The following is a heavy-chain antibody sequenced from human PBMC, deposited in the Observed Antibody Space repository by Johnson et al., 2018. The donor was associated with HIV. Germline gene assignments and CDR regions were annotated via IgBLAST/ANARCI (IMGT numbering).Heavy chain of an antibody. Sequence: QVQLVESGGGVVQPGRSLRLSCAASGITFSDYAMHWVRQAPGKGLEWVAVISYDGSNKYYADSVKGRFTISRDNSKNTLYLQMNSVRAEDTAVYYCARGLGSRSAFDIWGQGTMVTVSS. CDR1: GITFSDYA. J-gene: IGHJ3*02. V-gene: IGHV3-30*14. D-gene: IGHD2-2*01. CDR3: ARGLGSRSAFDI. CDR2: ISYDGSNK.